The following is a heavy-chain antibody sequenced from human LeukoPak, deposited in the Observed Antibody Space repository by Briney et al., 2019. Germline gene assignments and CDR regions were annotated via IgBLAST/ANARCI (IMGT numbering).Heavy chain of an antibody. CDR1: GFIFSDYA. Sequence: GGSLRLSCAASGFIFSDYAMNWVRQAPGKGLEWVSAISGSGGTTYYAGSVKGRFAISRDNSKNTLYLQMNSLRDEDTALYYCAKDRYSNYGNWFDPWGQGTLVTVFS. D-gene: IGHD4-11*01. CDR2: ISGSGGTT. CDR3: AKDRYSNYGNWFDP. V-gene: IGHV3-23*01. J-gene: IGHJ5*02.